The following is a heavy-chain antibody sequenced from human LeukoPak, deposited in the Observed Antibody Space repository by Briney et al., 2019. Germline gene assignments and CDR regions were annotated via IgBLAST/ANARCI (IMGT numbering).Heavy chain of an antibody. Sequence: GGSLRLSCAASGFTFSSYEMNWVRQAPGKGLEWVAFIRYDGSNKYYADSVKGRFTISRDNSKNTLYLQMNSLRAEDTAVYYCSSLTYYYDSSGYYADYWGQGTLVTVSS. J-gene: IGHJ4*02. CDR1: GFTFSSYE. D-gene: IGHD3-22*01. V-gene: IGHV3-30*02. CDR2: IRYDGSNK. CDR3: SSLTYYYDSSGYYADY.